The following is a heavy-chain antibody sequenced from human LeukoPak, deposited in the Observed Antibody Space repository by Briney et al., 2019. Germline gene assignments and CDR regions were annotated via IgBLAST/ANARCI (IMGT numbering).Heavy chain of an antibody. CDR1: GFTFSSYD. D-gene: IGHD6-13*01. J-gene: IGHJ4*02. Sequence: GGSLRLSCAASGFTFSSYDMRWVRQVAGKGLEWVSSIGSAGDTNYAGSVKGRFTISRDNAKNSLYLEMNSLRAEDTAVYYCARSLSSSWTQFDHWGQGTLVTVSS. CDR3: ARSLSSSWTQFDH. CDR2: IGSAGDT. V-gene: IGHV3-13*04.